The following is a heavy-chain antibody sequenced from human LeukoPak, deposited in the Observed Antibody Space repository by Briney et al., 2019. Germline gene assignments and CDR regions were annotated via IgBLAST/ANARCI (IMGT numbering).Heavy chain of an antibody. CDR1: GSTFSSYS. J-gene: IGHJ3*02. Sequence: GSLRLSCAASGSTFSSYSMNWVRQAPGKGLEWVSSISSSSSYIYYADSVKGRFTISRDNAKNSLYLQMNSLRAEDTAVYYCARGGAMVSDAFDIWGQGTMVTVSS. CDR2: ISSSSSYI. CDR3: ARGGAMVSDAFDI. D-gene: IGHD5-18*01. V-gene: IGHV3-21*01.